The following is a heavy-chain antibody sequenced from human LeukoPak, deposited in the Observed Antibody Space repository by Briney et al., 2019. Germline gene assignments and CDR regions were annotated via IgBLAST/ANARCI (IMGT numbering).Heavy chain of an antibody. CDR3: ARRRGNYYDSSGYYYFDY. V-gene: IGHV4-39*01. CDR1: GGSISSSSYY. D-gene: IGHD3-22*01. CDR2: IYYSGST. Sequence: PSETLSLTCTVSGGSISSSSYYWGWIRQHPGKGLEWIGSIYYSGSTYYNPSLKSRVTISVDTSKNQFSLKLSSVTAADTAVYYCARRRGNYYDSSGYYYFDYWGQGTLVTVSS. J-gene: IGHJ4*02.